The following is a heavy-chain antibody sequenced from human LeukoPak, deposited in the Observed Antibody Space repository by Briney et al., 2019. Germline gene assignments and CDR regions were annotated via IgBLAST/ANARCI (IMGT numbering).Heavy chain of an antibody. CDR3: ARLYFYSYWRAGWFDP. Sequence: GESLKISCKASGYSFTSYWIGWVRQMPGKGLEWMGIIYPGYSDARYSPSFQGQVTISRDKSISTAYLQWNSLKASDTAIYYCARLYFYSYWRAGWFDPWGQGTLVTVSS. CDR1: GYSFTSYW. V-gene: IGHV5-51*01. CDR2: IYPGYSDA. J-gene: IGHJ5*02. D-gene: IGHD3-10*01.